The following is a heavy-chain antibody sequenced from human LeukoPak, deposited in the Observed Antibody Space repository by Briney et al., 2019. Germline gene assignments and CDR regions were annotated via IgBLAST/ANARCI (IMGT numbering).Heavy chain of an antibody. CDR1: GYTFTSYY. Sequence: GASVKVSCKASGYTFTSYYMHWVRQAPGQGLEWMGVINPSGGSTSYAQKFQGRVTMTRDTSTSTVYMELSSLGSEDTAVYYCARDTPPKNWFDPWGQGTLVTVSS. CDR3: ARDTPPKNWFDP. CDR2: INPSGGST. V-gene: IGHV1-46*01. J-gene: IGHJ5*02.